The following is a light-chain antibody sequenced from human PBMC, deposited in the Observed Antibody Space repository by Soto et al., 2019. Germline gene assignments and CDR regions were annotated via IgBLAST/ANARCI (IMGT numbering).Light chain of an antibody. Sequence: IQMTQSPSTLSASVGDRVTITCRAIQTISSWLALYQQKPGKSPKLLIYKASTLKSGVPSMFSVSGSGKEITLTITSMKTDDFARYHCQQYNSYPGLLGKGTKV. CDR2: KAS. J-gene: IGKJ1*01. CDR1: QTISSW. V-gene: IGKV1-5*03. CDR3: QQYNSYPGL.